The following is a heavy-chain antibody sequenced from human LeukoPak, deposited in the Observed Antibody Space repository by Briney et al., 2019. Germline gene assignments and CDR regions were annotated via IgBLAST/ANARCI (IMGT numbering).Heavy chain of an antibody. CDR2: INHSGST. Sequence: SETLSLTCAVYGGSFSGYYWSWIRQPPGKGLEWIGEINHSGSTNYNPSLKSRVTISVDTSKNQFSLKLSSVTAADTAVYYCARRGSTSWFYYYYSMDVWGQGTTVTVSS. D-gene: IGHD2-2*01. CDR1: GGSFSGYY. J-gene: IGHJ6*02. V-gene: IGHV4-34*01. CDR3: ARRGSTSWFYYYYSMDV.